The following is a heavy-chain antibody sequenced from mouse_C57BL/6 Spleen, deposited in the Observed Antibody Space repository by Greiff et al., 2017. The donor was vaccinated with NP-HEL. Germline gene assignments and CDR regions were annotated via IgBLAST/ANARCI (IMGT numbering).Heavy chain of an antibody. J-gene: IGHJ4*01. CDR2: IHPNSGST. CDR3: ARRPDYYAMDY. Sequence: VQLQQPGAELVKPGASVKLSCKASGYTFTSYWMHWVKQRPGQGLEWIGMIHPNSGSTNYNEKFKSKATLTVDKSSSTAYMQLSSLTSEDSAVYYCARRPDYYAMDYWGQGTSVTVSS. V-gene: IGHV1-64*01. CDR1: GYTFTSYW.